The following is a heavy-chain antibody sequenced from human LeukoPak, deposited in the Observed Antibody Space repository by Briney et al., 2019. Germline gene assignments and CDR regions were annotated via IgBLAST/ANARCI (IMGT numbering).Heavy chain of an antibody. V-gene: IGHV3-30*02. CDR1: GFTFSSYG. Sequence: GGSLRLSCAASGFTFSSYGMHWVRQAPGKGLEWVAFIRYDGSNKYYADSVKGRFTISRDNSKNTLYLQVNSLRPDDTAVYYCTRDLTGHYSIDYWGQGTLVTVSS. D-gene: IGHD3-22*01. J-gene: IGHJ4*02. CDR3: TRDLTGHYSIDY. CDR2: IRYDGSNK.